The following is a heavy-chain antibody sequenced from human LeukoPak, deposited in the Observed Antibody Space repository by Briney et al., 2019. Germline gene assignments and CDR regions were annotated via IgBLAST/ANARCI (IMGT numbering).Heavy chain of an antibody. CDR1: GGYIISRSHY. CDR3: ARHHAEILVPND. Sequence: SETLSLTCTVSGGYIISRSHYWGWIRQPPGKGLEWIGSVYYSGNTYYNPSLKTRATISIDTPTSKNQFSLTLSSATAADTAVYYCARHHAEILVPNDWGQGTLVTVSS. V-gene: IGHV4-39*01. D-gene: IGHD1-1*01. J-gene: IGHJ4*02. CDR2: VYYSGNT.